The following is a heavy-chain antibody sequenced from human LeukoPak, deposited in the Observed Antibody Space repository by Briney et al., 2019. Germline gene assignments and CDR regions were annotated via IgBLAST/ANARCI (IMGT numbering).Heavy chain of an antibody. Sequence: PSETLSLTCAVYGGSFSGYYWSWIRQPPGKGLEWIGETNHSGSTNYNPSLKSRVTISVDTSKNQFSLKLSSVTAADTAVYYCASSSGYYSSFGYFDYWGQGTLVTVSS. J-gene: IGHJ4*02. V-gene: IGHV4-34*01. CDR2: TNHSGST. CDR1: GGSFSGYY. D-gene: IGHD3-22*01. CDR3: ASSSGYYSSFGYFDY.